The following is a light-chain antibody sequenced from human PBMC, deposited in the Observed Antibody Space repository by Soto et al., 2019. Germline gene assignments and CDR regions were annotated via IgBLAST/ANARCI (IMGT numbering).Light chain of an antibody. Sequence: EMVLTQSPGTLAFSPGERATLSCRASQSISSTYLSWYQQKPGQAPRLLIYAASSRETGIPDTFSGSGSGTEFTLTISRLEPEDFAVYYCEQYDTSPYTFGQGTKLEIK. CDR1: QSISSTY. V-gene: IGKV3-20*01. CDR2: AAS. CDR3: EQYDTSPYT. J-gene: IGKJ2*01.